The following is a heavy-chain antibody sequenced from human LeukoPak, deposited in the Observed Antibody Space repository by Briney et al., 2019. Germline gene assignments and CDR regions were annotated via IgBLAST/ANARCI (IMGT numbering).Heavy chain of an antibody. J-gene: IGHJ6*03. D-gene: IGHD4-11*01. CDR3: ARGPRLKVYSLYYYYYMDV. CDR2: INHSGST. V-gene: IGHV4-34*01. CDR1: GGSFSGYY. Sequence: SETLSLTCAVYGGSFSGYYWSWLRQPPGKGLEWIGEINHSGSTNYNPSLKSRVTISVDTSKNQFSLKLSSVTAADTAVYYCARGPRLKVYSLYYYYYMDVWGKGTTVTVSS.